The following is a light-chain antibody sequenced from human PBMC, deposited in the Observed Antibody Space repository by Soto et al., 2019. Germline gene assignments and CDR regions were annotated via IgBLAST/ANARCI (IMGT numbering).Light chain of an antibody. CDR2: AAF. V-gene: IGKV1-9*01. CDR3: QQVNSYPQT. CDR1: HGIGTY. Sequence: IQVTKFRTALCAAVGYSVTIGVRASHGIGTYLAWYQQKPGKAPKLLIYAAFTLHSGVPARFSGSRSGTDFTLTISSLQPEDFATYYCQQVNSYPQTFGQGTRLEIK. J-gene: IGKJ5*01.